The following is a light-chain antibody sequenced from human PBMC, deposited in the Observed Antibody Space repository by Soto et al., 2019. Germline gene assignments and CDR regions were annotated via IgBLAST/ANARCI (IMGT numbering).Light chain of an antibody. CDR2: QDS. CDR3: QAWDSSTALV. V-gene: IGLV3-1*01. J-gene: IGLJ2*01. Sequence: YELTQPPSVSVSPGQTASITCSGDKLGDKYACWYQQKPGQSPVLVIYQDSKRPSGIPERFSGSNSGNTATLTISGTQAMDEADYYCQAWDSSTALVFGGGTKLTVL. CDR1: KLGDKY.